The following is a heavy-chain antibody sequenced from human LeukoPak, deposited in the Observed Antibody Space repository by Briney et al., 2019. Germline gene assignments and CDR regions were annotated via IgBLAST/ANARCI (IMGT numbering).Heavy chain of an antibody. CDR3: ARGHPKFEYSSSWYSAYPVGYYFDY. V-gene: IGHV3-48*04. D-gene: IGHD6-13*01. CDR2: ISSRSFTI. J-gene: IGHJ4*02. Sequence: PGGSLRLSCAASGFTFSAYSMNWVRQAPGKGLDWVSYISSRSFTIYYADSVKGRFTISRDNAKNSLYPQMNSLRAEDTAVYYCARGHPKFEYSSSWYSAYPVGYYFDYWGQGTLVTVSS. CDR1: GFTFSAYS.